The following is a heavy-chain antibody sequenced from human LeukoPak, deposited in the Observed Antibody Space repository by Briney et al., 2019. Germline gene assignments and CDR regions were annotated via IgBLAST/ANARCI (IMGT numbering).Heavy chain of an antibody. D-gene: IGHD4-23*01. V-gene: IGHV1-2*02. CDR2: INPNSGGT. J-gene: IGHJ5*02. Sequence: ASVKASCKASGYTFTGYYMHWVRQAPGQGLEWMGWINPNSGGTNYAQKFQGRVTMTRDTSISTAYMELSRLRSEDTAVYYCARDNSVEDTAWWFDPWGQGTLVTVSS. CDR1: GYTFTGYY. CDR3: ARDNSVEDTAWWFDP.